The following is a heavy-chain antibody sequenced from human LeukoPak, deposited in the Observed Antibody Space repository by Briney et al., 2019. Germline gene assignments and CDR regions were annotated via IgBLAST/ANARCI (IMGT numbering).Heavy chain of an antibody. CDR3: ARASGYDFWSGYYSYYFDY. J-gene: IGHJ4*02. CDR1: GYTFTSYY. D-gene: IGHD3-3*01. V-gene: IGHV1-2*04. CDR2: INPNSGGT. Sequence: ASVKVSCKASGYTFTSYYMHWVRQAPGQGLEWMGWINPNSGGTNYAQKFQGWVTMTRDTSISTAYMELSRLRSDDTAVYYCARASGYDFWSGYYSYYFDYWGQGTLVTVSS.